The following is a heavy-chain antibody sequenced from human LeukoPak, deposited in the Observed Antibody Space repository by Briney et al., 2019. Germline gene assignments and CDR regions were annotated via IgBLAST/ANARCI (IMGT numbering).Heavy chain of an antibody. CDR3: ARVWFGEP. Sequence: GSVKVSCRASGYSFPSYGISWVRQAPGQGLEWMGWISAYNGYTNYAQKLQGRVTMTTDTSTNTVYMELRSLRSDDTAVYYCARVWFGEPWGQGTLVTVSS. CDR1: GYSFPSYG. V-gene: IGHV1-18*01. D-gene: IGHD3-10*01. CDR2: ISAYNGYT. J-gene: IGHJ4*02.